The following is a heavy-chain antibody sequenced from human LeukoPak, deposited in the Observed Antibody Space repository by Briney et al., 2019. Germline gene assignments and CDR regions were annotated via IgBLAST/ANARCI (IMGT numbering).Heavy chain of an antibody. CDR2: ISGGGRST. CDR3: ARDTRVGATKRGSFYFDY. J-gene: IGHJ4*02. Sequence: PGGSLRLSCAASGFTFRNNAMSWVRQAPGKGLEWVSGISGGGRSTYFADSVKGRFTISRDNAKNSLYLQMNSLRAEDTAVYYCARDTRVGATKRGSFYFDYWGQGTLVTVSS. V-gene: IGHV3-23*01. CDR1: GFTFRNNA. D-gene: IGHD1-26*01.